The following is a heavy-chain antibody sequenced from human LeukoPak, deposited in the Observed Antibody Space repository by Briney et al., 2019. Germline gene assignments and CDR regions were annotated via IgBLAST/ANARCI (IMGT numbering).Heavy chain of an antibody. CDR3: TSGRQWLAFDY. CDR2: ISYDGSNK. J-gene: IGHJ4*02. D-gene: IGHD6-19*01. V-gene: IGHV3-30*14. CDR1: GFTFSSYA. Sequence: GGSLRLSCAASGFTFSSYAMHWVRQAPGKGLEWVAVISYDGSNKYYADSVKGRFTISRDNSKNTLCLQMNSLRVEDTAVYYCTSGRQWLAFDYWGQGTLVTVSS.